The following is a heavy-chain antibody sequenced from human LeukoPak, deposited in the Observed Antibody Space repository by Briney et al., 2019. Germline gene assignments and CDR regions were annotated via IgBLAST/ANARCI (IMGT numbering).Heavy chain of an antibody. CDR3: ARLGYCSGGSCYSQAFDI. D-gene: IGHD2-15*01. J-gene: IGHJ3*02. CDR2: IYSGGST. V-gene: IGHV3-53*01. CDR1: GFTFSSNY. Sequence: GGSLRLSCAASGFTFSSNYMSGVRQAPGKGLEWVSVIYSGGSTYYADSVKGRFTISRDNSKNTLYLQMNSLRAEDTAVYYCARLGYCSGGSCYSQAFDIWGQGTMVTVSS.